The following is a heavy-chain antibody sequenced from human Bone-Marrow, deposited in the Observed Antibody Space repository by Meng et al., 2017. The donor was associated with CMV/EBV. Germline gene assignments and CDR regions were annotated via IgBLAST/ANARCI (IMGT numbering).Heavy chain of an antibody. CDR1: GYRFTSYG. Sequence: SVKVSCKASGYRFTSYGISWVRQAPGQGLEWMGGIIPIFGTANYAQKFQGRVTITTDESTSTAYMELSSLRSEDTAVYYCASTYYDFWSGYYDYYYYGMDVWGQGTTVTVSS. V-gene: IGHV1-69*05. CDR3: ASTYYDFWSGYYDYYYYGMDV. J-gene: IGHJ6*02. D-gene: IGHD3-3*01. CDR2: IIPIFGTA.